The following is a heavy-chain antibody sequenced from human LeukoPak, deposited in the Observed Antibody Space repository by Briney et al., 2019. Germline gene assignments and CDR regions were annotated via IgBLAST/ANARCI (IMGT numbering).Heavy chain of an antibody. CDR1: GGSISSYY. CDR2: IYTSGST. V-gene: IGHV4-4*07. J-gene: IGHJ4*02. Sequence: SETLSLTCTVAGGSISSYYWSWIRQPAGKGLEWIGRIYTSGSTNYNPSLKSRVTMSVDTSKNQFSLKLSSVTAADTAVYYCARERSSGWYGAYDCWGQGTLVTVSS. D-gene: IGHD6-19*01. CDR3: ARERSSGWYGAYDC.